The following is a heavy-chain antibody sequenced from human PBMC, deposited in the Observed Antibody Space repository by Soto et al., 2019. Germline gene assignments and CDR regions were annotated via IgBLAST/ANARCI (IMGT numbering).Heavy chain of an antibody. CDR1: GFSFGSYA. V-gene: IGHV3-23*01. CDR2: ISGSDGKT. J-gene: IGHJ4*02. D-gene: IGHD3-3*01. CDR3: ARWSYLDY. Sequence: DVQLWESGGGLVQPGGSLRFSCAASGFSFGSYALSWVRQAPGKGLEWVSTISGSDGKTFYADSVKGRFSISRDTSQSTLYLQMNSLRADDTAMYYCARWSYLDYWGQGTRVTVSS.